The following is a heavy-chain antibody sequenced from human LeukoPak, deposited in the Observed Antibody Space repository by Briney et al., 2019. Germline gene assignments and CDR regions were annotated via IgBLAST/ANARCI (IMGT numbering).Heavy chain of an antibody. CDR1: GFTFSTYA. J-gene: IGHJ5*02. Sequence: GGSLRLSCAASGFTFSTYAMYWVRQAQAKGLEWVAIISYDGSNKYYADSVKGRFTISRDNSKNTLYLQMNSLRAEDTAVYYCARDPLDSSGLMNWFDPWGQGTLVTVSS. CDR2: ISYDGSNK. CDR3: ARDPLDSSGLMNWFDP. D-gene: IGHD3-22*01. V-gene: IGHV3-30-3*01.